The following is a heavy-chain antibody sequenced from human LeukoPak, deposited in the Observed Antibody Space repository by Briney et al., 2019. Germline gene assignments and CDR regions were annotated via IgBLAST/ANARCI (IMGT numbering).Heavy chain of an antibody. D-gene: IGHD3-3*01. Sequence: GSLRLSCAASGFTFSSYWMSWVRQAPGKELEWVANIKQDGSEKYYVDSVKGRFTISRDNAKNSLYLQMNSLRAEDTAVYYCARDFWSGNYDYWGQGTLVTVSS. J-gene: IGHJ4*02. V-gene: IGHV3-7*03. CDR1: GFTFSSYW. CDR2: IKQDGSEK. CDR3: ARDFWSGNYDY.